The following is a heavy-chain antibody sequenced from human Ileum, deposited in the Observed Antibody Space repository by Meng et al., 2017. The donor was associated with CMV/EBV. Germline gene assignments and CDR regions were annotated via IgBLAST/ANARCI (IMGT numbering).Heavy chain of an antibody. CDR1: GFTFSDFE. Sequence: GGSLRLSCVVSGFTFSDFEMNWVRQAPGKGLEWVSYISSSSSTIYYADSVKGRFTISRDNAKNSLYLQMNSLRAEDTAVYYCARDRAVTMIVVVIYGMDVWGQGTTVTVSS. V-gene: IGHV3-48*03. CDR3: ARDRAVTMIVVVIYGMDV. CDR2: ISSSSSTI. D-gene: IGHD3-22*01. J-gene: IGHJ6*02.